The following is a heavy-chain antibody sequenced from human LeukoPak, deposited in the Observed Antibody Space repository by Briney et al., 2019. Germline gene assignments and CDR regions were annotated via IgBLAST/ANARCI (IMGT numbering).Heavy chain of an antibody. CDR1: GFTFSSYA. D-gene: IGHD3-10*01. CDR2: ISYDGSNK. Sequence: GGSLRLSCAASGFTFSSYAMHWVRQAPGKGLEWVAVISYDGSNKYYADSVKGRFTISRDNSKNTLYLQMNSLRAEDTAVYYCAGDPRRYYGSGSYDYYYGMDVWGQGTTVTVSS. J-gene: IGHJ6*02. CDR3: AGDPRRYYGSGSYDYYYGMDV. V-gene: IGHV3-30-3*01.